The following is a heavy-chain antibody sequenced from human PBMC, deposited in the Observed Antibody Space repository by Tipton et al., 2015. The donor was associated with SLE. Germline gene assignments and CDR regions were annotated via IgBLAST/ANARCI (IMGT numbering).Heavy chain of an antibody. J-gene: IGHJ4*02. CDR2: IYSSGST. CDR3: ARQLGNFDF. CDR1: GGSISNYY. V-gene: IGHV4-59*08. D-gene: IGHD7-27*01. Sequence: TLSLTCTVSGGSISNYYWSWIRQPPGKGLEWIGYIYSSGSTNYNPSLKGRVTMSVDTSMNQFSLKLSSVSAADTAVYYCARQLGNFDFWGQGTLVTVSS.